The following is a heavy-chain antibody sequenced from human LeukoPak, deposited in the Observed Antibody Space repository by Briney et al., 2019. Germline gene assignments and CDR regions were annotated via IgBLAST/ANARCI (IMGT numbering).Heavy chain of an antibody. V-gene: IGHV4-39*07. Sequence: SETLSLTCTVSGGSISRSTYYWGWIRQPPGKGLEWIGSMYYSGSTYYNPSLKSRVTISVDTSKNQFSLKLSSVTAADTAVYYCARDGVLRLGELSFHSPIDYWGQGSLVTVSS. CDR2: MYYSGST. CDR3: ARDGVLRLGELSFHSPIDY. CDR1: GGSISRSTYY. D-gene: IGHD3-16*02. J-gene: IGHJ4*02.